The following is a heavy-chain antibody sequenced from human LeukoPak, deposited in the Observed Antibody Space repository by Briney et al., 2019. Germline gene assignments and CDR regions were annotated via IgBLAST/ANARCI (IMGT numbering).Heavy chain of an antibody. J-gene: IGHJ4*02. CDR3: ARGQGYDSSGYYYYQFDY. Sequence: ASVKVSCKASGYTFTSYYLQWVRQAPGQGLEWMGIINPSGGNTSYAQKFQGRVTMTRDMSTSTVYMELSSLRSEDTAVYYCARGQGYDSSGYYYYQFDYWGQGTLVTVSS. CDR2: INPSGGNT. V-gene: IGHV1-46*01. CDR1: GYTFTSYY. D-gene: IGHD3-22*01.